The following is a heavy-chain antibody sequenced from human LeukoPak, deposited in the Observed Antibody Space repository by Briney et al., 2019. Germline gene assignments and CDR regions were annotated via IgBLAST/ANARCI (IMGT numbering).Heavy chain of an antibody. CDR1: GYSISTNYY. Sequence: SETLSLTCTVSGYSISTNYYWGWIRQPPGKRLEWIGSMFHSGNTYYNPSLKSRVTISVDTSKNQFSLKSSSVTAADTAVYYCARITHYYDTSAYYLFDYWGQGALVTVSS. CDR2: MFHSGNT. V-gene: IGHV4-38-2*02. D-gene: IGHD3-22*01. J-gene: IGHJ4*02. CDR3: ARITHYYDTSAYYLFDY.